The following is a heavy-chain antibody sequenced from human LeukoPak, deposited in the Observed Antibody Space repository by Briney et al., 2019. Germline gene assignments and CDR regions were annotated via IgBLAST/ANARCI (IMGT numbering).Heavy chain of an antibody. CDR3: ARDPDPYYFDY. Sequence: PGGPLRLSCAASGFTFSSYWMSWFRQAPGRGREWVANIRQDGSEKYYVDSVKGRFTISRDNAKNSLYLQMNSLRAEDTAVYYCARDPDPYYFDYWGQGTLVTVSS. CDR1: GFTFSSYW. J-gene: IGHJ4*02. V-gene: IGHV3-7*01. CDR2: IRQDGSEK.